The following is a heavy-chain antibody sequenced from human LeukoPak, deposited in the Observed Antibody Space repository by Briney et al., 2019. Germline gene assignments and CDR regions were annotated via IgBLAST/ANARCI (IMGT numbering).Heavy chain of an antibody. J-gene: IGHJ6*02. CDR1: GFTFSSYW. CDR3: ARDAYRTRGYSYGYVRSYHYGMDV. CDR2: IKQDGSEK. D-gene: IGHD5-18*01. Sequence: GGSLRLSCAASGFTFSSYWMSWVRQAPGKGLEWVANIKQDGSEKYYVDSVKGRFTISRDNAKNSLYLQMNSLRAEDTAVYYCARDAYRTRGYSYGYVRSYHYGMDVWGQGTTVTVSS. V-gene: IGHV3-7*01.